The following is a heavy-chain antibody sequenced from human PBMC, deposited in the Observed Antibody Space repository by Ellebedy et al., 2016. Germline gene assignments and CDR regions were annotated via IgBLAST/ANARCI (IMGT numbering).Heavy chain of an antibody. V-gene: IGHV3-30*18. CDR2: ISYDGSNK. CDR1: GFRFSDYW. J-gene: IGHJ6*02. CDR3: AKDGNFSMDV. D-gene: IGHD5-24*01. Sequence: GESLKISXAASGFRFSDYWMYWVRQAPGKGLEWVAVISYDGSNKYYADSVKGRFTISRDNSKNTLYLQMNSLRAEDTAVYYCAKDGNFSMDVWGQGTTVAVSS.